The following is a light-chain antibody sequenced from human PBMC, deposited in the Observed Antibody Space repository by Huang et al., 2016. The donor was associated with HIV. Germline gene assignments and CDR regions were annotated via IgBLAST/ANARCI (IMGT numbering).Light chain of an antibody. J-gene: IGKJ4*01. V-gene: IGKV3-15*01. CDR2: GSS. Sequence: EIVMTQSPATLSVSPGQRVTLSCRANRSVSTNLAWYQQRHGQAPRLLIYGSSTRAPGIPARFSGSGSCTDFSLTISSLQSEDFALYYCHQYNNWLLSFGGGTRV. CDR3: HQYNNWLLS. CDR1: RSVSTN.